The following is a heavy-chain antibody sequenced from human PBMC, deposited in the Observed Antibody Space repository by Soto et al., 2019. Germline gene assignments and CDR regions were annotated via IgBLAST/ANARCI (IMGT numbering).Heavy chain of an antibody. CDR2: IKQDGSKR. D-gene: IGHD6-6*01. J-gene: IGHJ4*02. V-gene: IGHV3-7*01. Sequence: EVQLVESGGGLVQPGGSLRLSCAASGFTFNRYWRGWVRQAPGNGPEWLANIKQDGSKRYNGDSVKGRVTISRDNVKNSVSLQMNRRRAEDTAVYVCTRTISAHPGDDYWGQGTLVTVSS. CDR3: TRTISAHPGDDY. CDR1: GFTFNRYW.